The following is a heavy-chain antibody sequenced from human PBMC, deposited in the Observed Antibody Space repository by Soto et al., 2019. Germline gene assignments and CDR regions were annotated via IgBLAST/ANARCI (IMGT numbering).Heavy chain of an antibody. J-gene: IGHJ4*02. V-gene: IGHV1-69*06. CDR2: XIXIXGXA. CDR1: GGTFSSYA. Sequence: SVKVSCKASGGTFSSYAISWVRQAPGQGLEXMGGXIXIXGXAXYXXXXQGRVTITADKSTSTAYMDLSSLRSEDTAVYYCARTPRATSPFDYWGQGTLVTVSS. CDR3: ARTPRATSPFDY. D-gene: IGHD1-26*01.